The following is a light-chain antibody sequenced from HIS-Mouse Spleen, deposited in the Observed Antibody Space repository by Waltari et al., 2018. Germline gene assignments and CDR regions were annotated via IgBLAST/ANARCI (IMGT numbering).Light chain of an antibody. CDR1: ALPTKS. Sequence: SYELTQPPSVSVSPGHTARITCSGDALPTKSAYWYQQKSGQAPVLVIYEDSKRPSGIPEGFSGSSSGTMATLTISGAQVEDEADYYCYSTDSSGNHRVFGGGTKLTVL. V-gene: IGLV3-10*01. CDR2: EDS. J-gene: IGLJ2*01. CDR3: YSTDSSGNHRV.